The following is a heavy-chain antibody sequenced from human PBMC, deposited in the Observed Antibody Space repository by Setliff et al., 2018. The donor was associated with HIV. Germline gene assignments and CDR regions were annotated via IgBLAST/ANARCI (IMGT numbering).Heavy chain of an antibody. D-gene: IGHD4-17*01. V-gene: IGHV1-69*06. CDR1: GGTFSSYS. Sequence: GASVKVSCKASGGTFSSYSISWVRQAPGQGLEWMGRILPIFGTRDYAQKFQGRVTITADKSTSTAYMELNSLRFDDTAVYYCARGGYGGAYNWFDPWGQGTLVTVSS. J-gene: IGHJ5*02. CDR3: ARGGYGGAYNWFDP. CDR2: ILPIFGTR.